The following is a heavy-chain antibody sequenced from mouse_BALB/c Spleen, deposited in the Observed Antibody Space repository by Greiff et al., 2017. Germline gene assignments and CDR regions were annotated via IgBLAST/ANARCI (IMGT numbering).Heavy chain of an antibody. J-gene: IGHJ4*01. CDR2: INPGSGGT. CDR3: ARGDGYYFYAMDY. CDR1: GYAFTNYL. V-gene: IGHV1-54*01. D-gene: IGHD2-3*01. Sequence: QVQLQQSGAELVRPGTSVKVSCKASGYAFTNYLIEWVKQRPGQGLEWIGVINPGSGGTNYNEKFKGKATLTADKSSSTAYMQLSSLTSDDSAVYFCARGDGYYFYAMDYWGQGTSVTVSS.